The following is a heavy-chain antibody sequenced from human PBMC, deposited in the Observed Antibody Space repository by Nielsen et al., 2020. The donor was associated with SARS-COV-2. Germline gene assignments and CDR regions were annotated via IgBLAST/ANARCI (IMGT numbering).Heavy chain of an antibody. V-gene: IGHV3-30*04. J-gene: IGHJ4*02. Sequence: GESLKISCAASGFTFSNFAMHWVRQAPGKGLEWVAVVSYDGRNQYYADSVRGRFTISRDNSKNTVYLQMNSLKVEDTAVYFCARETIDHTSSFIDYWGQGTLVTVSS. D-gene: IGHD2-2*01. CDR1: GFTFSNFA. CDR3: ARETIDHTSSFIDY. CDR2: VSYDGRNQ.